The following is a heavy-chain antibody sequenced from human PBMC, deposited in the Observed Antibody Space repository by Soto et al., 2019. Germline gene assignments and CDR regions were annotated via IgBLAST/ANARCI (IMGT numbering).Heavy chain of an antibody. D-gene: IGHD3-3*01. J-gene: IGHJ6*02. V-gene: IGHV1-69*13. Sequence: ASVKVSCKASGGTFSSYAISWVRQAPGQGLEWMGGIIPIFGTANYAQKFQGRVTITADESTSTAYMELSSLRSEDTAVYYCARVVSYDFWSGYYTGRDGMDVWGQGTTVTVSS. CDR1: GGTFSSYA. CDR2: IIPIFGTA. CDR3: ARVVSYDFWSGYYTGRDGMDV.